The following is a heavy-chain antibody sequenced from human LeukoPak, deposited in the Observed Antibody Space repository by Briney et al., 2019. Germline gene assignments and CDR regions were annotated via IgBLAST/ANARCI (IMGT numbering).Heavy chain of an antibody. J-gene: IGHJ4*02. CDR2: IRSGATTI. CDR3: ATINFRPY. D-gene: IGHD1-1*01. Sequence: PGGSLTLSCEASGFSFSDYYMSWIRQPPGKGLEWIAYIRSGATTIYYADSVKGRFTIPRDDAKNSLFLQMNSLRAEDTAIYYCATINFRPYWGQGTLVTVSS. V-gene: IGHV3-11*01. CDR1: GFSFSDYY.